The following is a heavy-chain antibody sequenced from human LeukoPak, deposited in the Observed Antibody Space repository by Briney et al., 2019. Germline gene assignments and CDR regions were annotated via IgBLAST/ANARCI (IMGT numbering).Heavy chain of an antibody. V-gene: IGHV3-15*01. CDR2: IKSKTDGGTT. CDR1: GFTFSNAW. D-gene: IGHD3-22*01. Sequence: PGGSLRLSCAASGFTFSNAWMSWVRQAPGKGLEWVGRIKSKTDGGTTDYAAPVKGRFTISRDDSKNTLYLQMNSLRAEDTAVYYCAKRIHTMIFGDGMDVWGQGTTVTVSS. CDR3: AKRIHTMIFGDGMDV. J-gene: IGHJ6*02.